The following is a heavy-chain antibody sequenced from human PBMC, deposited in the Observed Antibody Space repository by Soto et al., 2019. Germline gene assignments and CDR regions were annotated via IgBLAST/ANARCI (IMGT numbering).Heavy chain of an antibody. V-gene: IGHV4-59*01. Sequence: PSETLSLTCTVSGGSISSYYWSWIRQPPGKGLEWIGYIYYSGSTNYNPSLKSRVTISVDTSKNQFSLKLSSVTAADTAVYYCARSRDCSSTCCYRTWNYYYYYGMDVWGQATTVTVS. CDR3: ARSRDCSSTCCYRTWNYYYYYGMDV. J-gene: IGHJ6*02. CDR1: GGSISSYY. CDR2: IYYSGST. D-gene: IGHD2-2*02.